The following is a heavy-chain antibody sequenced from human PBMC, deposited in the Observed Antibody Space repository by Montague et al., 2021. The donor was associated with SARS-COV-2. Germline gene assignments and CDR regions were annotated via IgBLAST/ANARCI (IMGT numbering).Heavy chain of an antibody. Sequence: SETLSLTCSVSGGSIRTYYWSWIRQPPGKGLEWIGYIYYSGSTNYNPSLKSRVTISIDTSKNQFSLELSSVTAADMAVYYCASPEGYCTGGSCYYVYWGQGTLVTVSS. CDR3: ASPEGYCTGGSCYYVY. CDR1: GGSIRTYY. D-gene: IGHD2-15*01. CDR2: IYYSGST. J-gene: IGHJ4*02. V-gene: IGHV4-59*01.